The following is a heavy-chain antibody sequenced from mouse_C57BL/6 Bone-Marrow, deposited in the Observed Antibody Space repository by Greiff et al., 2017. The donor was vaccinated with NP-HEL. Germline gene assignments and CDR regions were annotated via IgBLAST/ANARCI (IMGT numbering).Heavy chain of an antibody. Sequence: EVKLVESGGDLVKPGGSLKLSCAASGFTFSSYGMSWVRQTPDKRLEWVATISSGGSYTYYPDSVKGRFTISRDNAKNTLHLQMSSLKSEDTAMYYCARHPTVVAYYFDYWGQGTTLTVSS. V-gene: IGHV5-6*01. CDR1: GFTFSSYG. J-gene: IGHJ2*01. CDR3: ARHPTVVAYYFDY. D-gene: IGHD1-1*01. CDR2: ISSGGSYT.